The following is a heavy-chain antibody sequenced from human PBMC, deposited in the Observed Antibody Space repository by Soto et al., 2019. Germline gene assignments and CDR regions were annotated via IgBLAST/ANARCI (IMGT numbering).Heavy chain of an antibody. Sequence: ASVKVSCKASGGTFSSYAISWVRQAPGQGLEWMGGIIPIFGTANYAQKFQGRVTITADESTSTAYMELSSLRSEDTAVYYCAKQLVRTGSDWFDPWGQGTLVTVS. CDR3: AKQLVRTGSDWFDP. CDR1: GGTFSSYA. CDR2: IIPIFGTA. V-gene: IGHV1-69*13. D-gene: IGHD6-13*01. J-gene: IGHJ5*02.